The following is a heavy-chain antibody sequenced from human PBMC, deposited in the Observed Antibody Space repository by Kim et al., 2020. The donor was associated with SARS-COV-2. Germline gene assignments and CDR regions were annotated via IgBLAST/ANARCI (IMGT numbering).Heavy chain of an antibody. J-gene: IGHJ4*02. CDR1: GYSVTSYW. CDR3: ARHGVRGVTPDY. CDR2: IDPTDSYI. V-gene: IGHV5-10-1*01. Sequence: GESLKISCKASGYSVTSYWISWVRQMPGKGLDWIGRIDPTDSYIKYSPSFQGHVSISVDKSINTAYLQWSSLKASDTAMYYCARHGVRGVTPDYWGQGTLVTVSS. D-gene: IGHD3-10*01.